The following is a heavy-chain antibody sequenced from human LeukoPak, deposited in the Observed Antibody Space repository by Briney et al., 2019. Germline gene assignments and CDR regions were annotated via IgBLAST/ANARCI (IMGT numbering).Heavy chain of an antibody. V-gene: IGHV3-33*01. CDR2: IWYDGSNK. CDR3: ARGLAAAAWGYYYYYGMDV. Sequence: GGSLRLSCAASGFTFSSYGMHWVRQAPGKGLEWVAVIWYDGSNKYYADSVKGRFTISRDNSKNTLYLQMYSLRAEDTAVYYCARGLAAAAWGYYYYYGMDVRGQGTTVTVSS. D-gene: IGHD6-13*01. CDR1: GFTFSSYG. J-gene: IGHJ6*02.